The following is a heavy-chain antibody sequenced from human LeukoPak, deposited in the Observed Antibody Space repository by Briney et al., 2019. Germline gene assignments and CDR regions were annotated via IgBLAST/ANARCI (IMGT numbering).Heavy chain of an antibody. CDR2: IDPSDSYT. CDR3: PRWGFGELYGAFDI. V-gene: IGHV5-10-1*01. D-gene: IGHD3-10*01. J-gene: IGHJ3*02. CDR1: GYSFSSYW. Sequence: GESLKISCKGSGYSFSSYWISWVRQMPGKGLEWMGRIDPSDSYTNYSPSFQGHVTISADKSISTAYLQWSSLKASDTAMYYCPRWGFGELYGAFDIWGQGTMVTVSS.